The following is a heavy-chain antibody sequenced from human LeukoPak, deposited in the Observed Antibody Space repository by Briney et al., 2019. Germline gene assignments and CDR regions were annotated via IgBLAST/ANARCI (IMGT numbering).Heavy chain of an antibody. V-gene: IGHV3-33*01. CDR1: GFSFSNYD. CDR3: ATMDV. Sequence: GGSLRLSCAASGFSFSNYDMHWVRQAPGKGLEWVAIIWYDGSNKYYGDSVKGRFAISRDNSKNTLYLQMNSLRAEDTAMYYCATMDVWGQGTTVTVSS. CDR2: IWYDGSNK. J-gene: IGHJ6*02.